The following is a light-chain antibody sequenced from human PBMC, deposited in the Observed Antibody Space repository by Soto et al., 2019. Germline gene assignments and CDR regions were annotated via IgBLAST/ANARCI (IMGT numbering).Light chain of an antibody. Sequence: EIVMTQSPDTLSASPGERVTLSCRASQSVLSSLAWYQQKPGQAPRLLIYAASTRATDIPARFSGSGSGTEFTLTISSLQSEDFAIYYCHQHGDSPYTFGQGTRVEIK. CDR3: HQHGDSPYT. CDR2: AAS. CDR1: QSVLSS. J-gene: IGKJ2*01. V-gene: IGKV3-15*01.